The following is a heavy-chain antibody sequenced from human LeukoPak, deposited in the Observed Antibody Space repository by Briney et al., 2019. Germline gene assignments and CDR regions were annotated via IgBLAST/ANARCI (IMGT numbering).Heavy chain of an antibody. D-gene: IGHD1-26*01. CDR3: ARDREVDYYYYMDV. V-gene: IGHV4-31*03. CDR2: IYYSGST. Sequence: SETLSLTCTVSGGSISSGGYYWSWIRQHPGKDLEWIGYIYYSGSTYYNPSLKSRVTISVDTSKNQFSLKLSSVTAADTAVYYCARDREVDYYYYMDVWGKGTTVTVSS. J-gene: IGHJ6*03. CDR1: GGSISSGGYY.